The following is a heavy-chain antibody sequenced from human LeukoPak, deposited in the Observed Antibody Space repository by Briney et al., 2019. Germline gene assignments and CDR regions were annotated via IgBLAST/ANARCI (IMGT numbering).Heavy chain of an antibody. V-gene: IGHV4-34*01. D-gene: IGHD3-16*02. CDR1: GGSFSGLY. Sequence: PSETLSPTCALYGGSFSGLYWSWIRPPPGKGLEWIGEINHSGRTNYNPSLKSRVTISVDTSKTQFSLKLSSVTAADTAVYYCARGRLYDYVWGSYRYYWFDHWGQGTLVSVSS. CDR3: ARGRLYDYVWGSYRYYWFDH. J-gene: IGHJ5*02. CDR2: INHSGRT.